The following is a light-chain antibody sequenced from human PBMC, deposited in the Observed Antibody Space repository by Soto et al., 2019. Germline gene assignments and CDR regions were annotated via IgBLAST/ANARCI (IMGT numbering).Light chain of an antibody. CDR2: AAS. V-gene: IGKV1-39*01. J-gene: IGKJ3*01. Sequence: DIQMTQSPSSLSASVGDRVTITCRASQSISSYLNWDQQKPGKAPKLLIYAASSLQSGVPSRFSGSGSGTDVPVTISSLLPEDFASYYCQQSYDTPLFTFGPGTKVDIK. CDR1: QSISSY. CDR3: QQSYDTPLFT.